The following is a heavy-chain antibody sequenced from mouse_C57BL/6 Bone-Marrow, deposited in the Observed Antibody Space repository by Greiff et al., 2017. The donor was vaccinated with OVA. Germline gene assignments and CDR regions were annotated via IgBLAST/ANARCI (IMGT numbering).Heavy chain of an antibody. CDR1: GYSFTDYN. CDR3: ARHYYGSSYGYFDY. CDR2: INPNYGTT. Sequence: VQLQQSGPELVKPGASVKISCKASGYSFTDYNMNWVKQSNGKSLEWIGVINPNYGTTSYNQKFKGKATLTVDQSSSTAYMQLNSLTSEDSAVXYFARHYYGSSYGYFDYWGQGTTLTVSS. D-gene: IGHD1-1*01. J-gene: IGHJ2*01. V-gene: IGHV1-39*01.